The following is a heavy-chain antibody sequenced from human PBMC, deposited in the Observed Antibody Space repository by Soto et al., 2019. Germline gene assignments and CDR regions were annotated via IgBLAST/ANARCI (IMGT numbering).Heavy chain of an antibody. CDR2: ISYDGSNK. CDR3: AKEDLYGGKIPYFDY. D-gene: IGHD4-17*01. J-gene: IGHJ4*02. CDR1: GFTFSSYG. Sequence: GGSLRLSCAASGFTFSSYGMHWVRQAPGKGLEWVAVISYDGSNKYYADSVKGRLTISRDNSKNTLYLQMNSLRAEDTAVYYCAKEDLYGGKIPYFDYWGQGTLVTVSS. V-gene: IGHV3-30*18.